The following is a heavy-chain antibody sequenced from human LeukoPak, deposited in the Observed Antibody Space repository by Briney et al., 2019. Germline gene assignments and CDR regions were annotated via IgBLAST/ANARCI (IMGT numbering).Heavy chain of an antibody. D-gene: IGHD3-22*01. Sequence: SVKVSCKASGGTFSSYAISWVRQAPGQGLEWMGGIIPIFGTANYAQKFQGRVTITADESTSTAYMELSSLRSEDTAVYYCAREDYYDSSGHNWFDPWGQGTLVTVSS. V-gene: IGHV1-69*13. CDR3: AREDYYDSSGHNWFDP. CDR2: IIPIFGTA. CDR1: GGTFSSYA. J-gene: IGHJ5*02.